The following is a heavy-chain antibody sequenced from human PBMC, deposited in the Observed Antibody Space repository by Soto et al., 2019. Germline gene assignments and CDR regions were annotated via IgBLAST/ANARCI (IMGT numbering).Heavy chain of an antibody. D-gene: IGHD4-4*01. CDR3: SRDWVDYSKPSQNYYNYRTDG. Sequence: QLQLVQSGAEVKKPGASVKVSCKASGYTFTMYGISWVRQAPGQGLEWMGWISAYNGNTNYAQKFQGRVTMTTDTSTSTAVMQLTSLRSGDTAMYHCSRDWVDYSKPSQNYYNYRTDGWGQGTTVTVSS. CDR1: GYTFTMYG. CDR2: ISAYNGNT. V-gene: IGHV1-18*01. J-gene: IGHJ6*02.